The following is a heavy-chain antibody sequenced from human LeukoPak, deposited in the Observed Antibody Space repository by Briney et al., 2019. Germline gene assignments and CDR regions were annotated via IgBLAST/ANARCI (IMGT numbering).Heavy chain of an antibody. CDR3: ARLSLYCTNGVCEHYYYMDV. CDR2: ISSSSSTI. D-gene: IGHD2-8*01. Sequence: GGSLRLSCAASGFTFGNYSMNWVRLAPGKGLEWVSYISSSSSTIYYADSVKGRFTISRDNAKNSLYLQMNSLRAEDTAVYYCARLSLYCTNGVCEHYYYMDVWGKGTTVTVSS. V-gene: IGHV3-48*01. J-gene: IGHJ6*03. CDR1: GFTFGNYS.